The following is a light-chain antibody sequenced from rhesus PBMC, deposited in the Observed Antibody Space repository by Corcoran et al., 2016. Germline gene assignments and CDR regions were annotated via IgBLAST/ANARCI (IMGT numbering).Light chain of an antibody. CDR1: QSLLDSDGYTH. CDR2: LVF. CDR3: MQTLQTPFT. J-gene: IGKJ3*01. V-gene: IGKV2-78*01. Sequence: DIVMTQTPLSLPVTPGEPASISCRSSQSLLDSDGYTHLHWYLQKPGQSPQLLIYLVFNRASGVPDRFSGSGSGTDFTLKFSRVEAEDVGVYYCMQTLQTPFTFGPGTKLDIK.